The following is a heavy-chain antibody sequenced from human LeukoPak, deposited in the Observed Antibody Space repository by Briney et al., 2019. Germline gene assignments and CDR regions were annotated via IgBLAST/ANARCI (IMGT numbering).Heavy chain of an antibody. CDR1: GFTFSNYA. V-gene: IGHV3-23*01. CDR2: ISGSGGST. D-gene: IGHD6-13*01. CDR3: ARDEGRAGIAAAGTVY. Sequence: GGSLRLSCAASGFTFSNYAMDWVRQAPGKGLEWVSAISGSGGSTYYADSVEGRFTISRDNSKNTLYLQMNSLRAEDTAVYYCARDEGRAGIAAAGTVYWGQGTLVTVSS. J-gene: IGHJ4*02.